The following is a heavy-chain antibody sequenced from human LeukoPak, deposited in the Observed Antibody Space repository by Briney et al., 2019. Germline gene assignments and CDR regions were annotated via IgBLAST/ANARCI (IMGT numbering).Heavy chain of an antibody. V-gene: IGHV3-23*01. CDR3: AKTYYYDSSGYDKPYYFDY. D-gene: IGHD3-22*01. CDR2: ISGSSGST. J-gene: IGHJ4*02. CDR1: GFTFSSYA. Sequence: QPGGSLRLSCAASGFTFSSYAMSWVRQAPGKGLEWVSAISGSSGSTYYADSVKGRFTISRDNSKNTLYLQMNSLRAEDTAVYYCAKTYYYDSSGYDKPYYFDYWGQGTLVTVSS.